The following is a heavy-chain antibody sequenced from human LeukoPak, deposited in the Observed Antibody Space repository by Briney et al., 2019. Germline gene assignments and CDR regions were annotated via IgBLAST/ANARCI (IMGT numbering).Heavy chain of an antibody. D-gene: IGHD3-10*01. CDR2: IYTSGST. V-gene: IGHV4-4*07. CDR1: GGSISSYY. J-gene: IGHJ5*02. CDR3: ARDRRYGSGSYYSNWFDP. Sequence: SETLSLTCTVSGGSISSYYWSWIRQPAGKGLEWIGRIYTSGSTNYNPSLKSRVTMSVDMSKNQFSLKLSSVTAADTAVYYCARDRRYGSGSYYSNWFDPWGQGTLVTVSS.